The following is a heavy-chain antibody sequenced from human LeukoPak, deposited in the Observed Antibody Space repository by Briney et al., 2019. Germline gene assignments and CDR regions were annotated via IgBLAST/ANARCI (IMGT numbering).Heavy chain of an antibody. CDR3: ARGGIVATISDWFDP. V-gene: IGHV3-30-3*01. CDR1: GFTFNSYA. CDR2: ISYDGSTK. Sequence: GGSLRLSCAASGFTFNSYAMHWVRQAPGKGLEWVTLISYDGSTKYYADSVKGRFTISRDNSKNSLSLQMSSLRAEDTAVYYCARGGIVATISDWFDPWGQGTLVTVSS. D-gene: IGHD5-12*01. J-gene: IGHJ5*02.